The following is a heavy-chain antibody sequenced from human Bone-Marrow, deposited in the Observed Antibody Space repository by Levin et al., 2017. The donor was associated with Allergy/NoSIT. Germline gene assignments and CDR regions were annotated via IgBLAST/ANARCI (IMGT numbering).Heavy chain of an antibody. CDR3: ARGDYIWGSYRSGPLGFDY. J-gene: IGHJ4*02. Sequence: SETLSLTCTVSGGSISSYYWSWIRQPPGKGLEWIGYIYYSGSTNYNPSLKSRVTISVDTSKNQFSLKLSSVTAADTAVYYCARGDYIWGSYRSGPLGFDYWGQGTLVTVSS. D-gene: IGHD3-16*02. CDR1: GGSISSYY. CDR2: IYYSGST. V-gene: IGHV4-59*01.